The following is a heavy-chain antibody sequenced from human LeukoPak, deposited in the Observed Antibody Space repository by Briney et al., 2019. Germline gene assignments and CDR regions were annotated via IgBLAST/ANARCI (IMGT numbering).Heavy chain of an antibody. V-gene: IGHV1-46*01. CDR3: ARDRKRFLEPFDY. Sequence: ASVKVPCMASGYTFTSYYMHWVRQAPGQGLEWMGIINPSGGSTSYAQKFQGRVTMTRDTSTSTVYMKLSSLRSEDTAVYYCARDRKRFLEPFDYWGQGTLVTVSS. CDR1: GYTFTSYY. D-gene: IGHD3-3*01. J-gene: IGHJ4*02. CDR2: INPSGGST.